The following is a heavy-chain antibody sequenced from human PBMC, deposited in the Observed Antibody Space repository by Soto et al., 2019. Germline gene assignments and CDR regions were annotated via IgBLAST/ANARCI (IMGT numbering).Heavy chain of an antibody. CDR1: GFTFSNYD. CDR3: AKGGWLDDY. J-gene: IGHJ4*02. V-gene: IGHV3-23*01. Sequence: EVQLLESGGGLVQPGGSLRLSCAASGFTFSNYDMSWVRQAPGKGLEWVSVNYADSVQGRFTISRDNSKNTLYLQMNSLRAEDTAVYYCAKGGWLDDYGGQGTLVTVSA. D-gene: IGHD6-19*01.